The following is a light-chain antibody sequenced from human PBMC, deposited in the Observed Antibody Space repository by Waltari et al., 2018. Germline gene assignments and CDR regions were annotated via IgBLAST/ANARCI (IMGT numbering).Light chain of an antibody. CDR1: HNIRTF. CDR2: ASA. CDR3: HQSFSTPGEYT. V-gene: IGKV1-39*01. J-gene: IGKJ2*01. Sequence: RAGHNIRTFLNLYQQKPGKAPKLLISASASLQSWVPSRFSGGGSGTEFTLTISSLQPEDFATYYCHQSFSTPGEYTFGPGTKVEIK.